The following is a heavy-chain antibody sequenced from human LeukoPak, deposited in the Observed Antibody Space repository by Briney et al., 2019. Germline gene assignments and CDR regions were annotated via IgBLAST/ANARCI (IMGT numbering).Heavy chain of an antibody. Sequence: PGGSLRLPCAASDSSFRSHDMRWVRQTLEKGLEWVSSIAGDGASFYADSVKGRFTISRDKSENILYLQMNSLRADDTAIYYCAKGPNFGSWRAVDYWGQGSLVTVST. D-gene: IGHD3-10*01. CDR3: AKGPNFGSWRAVDY. J-gene: IGHJ4*02. CDR2: IAGDGAS. V-gene: IGHV3-23*01. CDR1: DSSFRSHD.